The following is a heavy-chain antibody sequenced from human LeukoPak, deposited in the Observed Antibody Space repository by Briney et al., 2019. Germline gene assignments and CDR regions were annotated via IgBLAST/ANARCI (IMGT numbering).Heavy chain of an antibody. CDR1: RFVLSNSW. V-gene: IGHV3-74*01. Sequence: GGSLRLSCAGPRFVLSNSWIHWVRQPPGKGLVWVSRIAPEGTTSYADFVKGRFTISRDNTKNTVYLQMNSLRAEDTAVYYCATVFDDPWGQGTLVTVSS. CDR3: ATVFDDP. CDR2: IAPEGTT. J-gene: IGHJ5*02. D-gene: IGHD5/OR15-5a*01.